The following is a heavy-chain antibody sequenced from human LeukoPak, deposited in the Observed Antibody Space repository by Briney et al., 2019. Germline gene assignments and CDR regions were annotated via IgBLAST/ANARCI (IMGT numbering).Heavy chain of an antibody. D-gene: IGHD1-26*01. CDR2: IGHPGDT. J-gene: IGHJ4*02. CDR1: GFAFSSYD. V-gene: IGHV3-13*01. Sequence: GRCLRLSCAASGFAFSSYDTHCVRQVSGKGLEWVSAIGHPGDTYYADSVKGRFTISREDAKNYFFLQMNSLRAGDTAVYFCAALGDSIYWGQGTLITVSS. CDR3: AALGDSIY.